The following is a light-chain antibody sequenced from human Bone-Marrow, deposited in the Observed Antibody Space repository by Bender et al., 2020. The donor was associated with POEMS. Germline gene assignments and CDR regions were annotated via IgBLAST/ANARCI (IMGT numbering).Light chain of an antibody. J-gene: IGLJ2*01. CDR2: DDS. CDR1: DIGRKL. V-gene: IGLV3-21*02. CDR3: QVWDGTSDHVL. Sequence: SLVLTQPPSVSVAPGQTATITCGGDDIGRKLVHWYQQKPGQAPVLAVYDDSARPSGIPERFSGSNSGNTATLTVSRVEAGDEADYYCQVWDGTSDHVLFGGGTKLSVL.